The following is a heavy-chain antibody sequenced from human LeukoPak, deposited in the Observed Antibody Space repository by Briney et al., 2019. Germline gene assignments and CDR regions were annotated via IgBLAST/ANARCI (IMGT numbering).Heavy chain of an antibody. J-gene: IGHJ3*02. Sequence: EAPVKVSCKVSGYTLTELSMHWVRQAPGKGLEWMGGFDPEDGETIYAQKFQGRVTMTEDTSTDTAYMELSSLRSEDTAVYYCAIAGYYDSSGYVRAFDIWGQGTMVTVSS. CDR1: GYTLTELS. CDR2: FDPEDGET. V-gene: IGHV1-24*01. D-gene: IGHD3-22*01. CDR3: AIAGYYDSSGYVRAFDI.